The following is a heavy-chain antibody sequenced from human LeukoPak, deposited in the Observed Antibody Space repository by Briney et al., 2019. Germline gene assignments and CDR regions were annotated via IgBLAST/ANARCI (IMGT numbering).Heavy chain of an antibody. Sequence: GGSLRLSCAASGFTFSNYAMSWVRQAPGKGLEWVSVISGSGATTDHADSVMGRFTISRDNSKNTLYLQLDSLRADDTAVYFWAKGLWGAYYYGMDVWGQGTTVTVSS. J-gene: IGHJ6*02. V-gene: IGHV3-23*01. CDR2: ISGSGATT. CDR1: GFTFSNYA. D-gene: IGHD3-16*01. CDR3: AKGLWGAYYYGMDV.